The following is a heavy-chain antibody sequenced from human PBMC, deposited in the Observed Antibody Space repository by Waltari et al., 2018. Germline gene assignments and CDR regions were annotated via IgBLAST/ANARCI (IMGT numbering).Heavy chain of an antibody. CDR1: GGSISSGGYS. V-gene: IGHV4-30-2*01. CDR2: IYHSGST. Sequence: QLQLQESGSGLVKPSQTLSLTCAVSGGSISSGGYSWSWIRQPPGKGLEWIGYIYHSGSTYYNPSLKSRVTISVDRSKNQFSLKLSSVTAADTAVYYCARCGEYCSGGSCYSDAFDIWGQGTMVTVSS. CDR3: ARCGEYCSGGSCYSDAFDI. J-gene: IGHJ3*02. D-gene: IGHD2-15*01.